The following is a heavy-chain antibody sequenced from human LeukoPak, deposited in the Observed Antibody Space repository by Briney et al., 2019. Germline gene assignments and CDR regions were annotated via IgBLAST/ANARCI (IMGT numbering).Heavy chain of an antibody. Sequence: GGSLRLSCAASGFTFSSYAMSWVRQAPGKGLEWVSAISGSGGSTYYADSVKGRFAISRDNSKNTLYLQMSSLRAEDTAIYYCAKDRGYYVDTGTINFWGQGTLVTVSS. CDR2: ISGSGGST. D-gene: IGHD2-15*01. J-gene: IGHJ4*02. CDR1: GFTFSSYA. CDR3: AKDRGYYVDTGTINF. V-gene: IGHV3-23*01.